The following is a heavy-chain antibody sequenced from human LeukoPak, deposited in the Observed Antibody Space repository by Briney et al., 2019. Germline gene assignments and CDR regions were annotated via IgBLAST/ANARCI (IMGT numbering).Heavy chain of an antibody. Sequence: ASVKVSCKASGYTFTSYAMHWVRQAPGQRLEWIGWINAGNGNTKYSQKFQGRVTITRDTSASTAYMELSSLRSEDTAVFFFKQKPAYDILTGYLDYWGQGTLVTVSS. CDR3: KQKPAYDILTGYLDY. CDR2: INAGNGNT. D-gene: IGHD3-9*01. V-gene: IGHV1-3*01. CDR1: GYTFTSYA. J-gene: IGHJ4*02.